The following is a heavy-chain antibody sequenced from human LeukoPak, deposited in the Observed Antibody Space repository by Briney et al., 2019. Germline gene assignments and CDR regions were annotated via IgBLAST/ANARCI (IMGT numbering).Heavy chain of an antibody. D-gene: IGHD4-17*01. CDR2: ISSSSSYI. V-gene: IGHV3-21*01. CDR1: GFTFSSYS. CDR3: AREDDYGDNVNAFDI. Sequence: PGGSLRLSCAASGFTFSSYSMNWVRQAPGKGLEWVSSISSSSSYIYYADSVKGRFTISRDNAKNSLYLQMNSLRAEDTAVYYCAREDDYGDNVNAFDIWGQGTMVTVSS. J-gene: IGHJ3*02.